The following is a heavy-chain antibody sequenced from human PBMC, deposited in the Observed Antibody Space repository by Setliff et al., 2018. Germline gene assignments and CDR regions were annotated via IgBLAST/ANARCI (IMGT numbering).Heavy chain of an antibody. D-gene: IGHD4-17*01. V-gene: IGHV4-61*03. Sequence: SETLSLTCTVSGDSISSRTYYWSWIRQPPGKGLEFIGYVYYSGSTNYNPSLKSRVTISVDTSKNHFSLKLSSVTAADTAVYYCAGSTVTQVDYWGQGTLVTVSS. CDR3: AGSTVTQVDY. CDR2: VYYSGST. CDR1: GDSISSRTYY. J-gene: IGHJ4*02.